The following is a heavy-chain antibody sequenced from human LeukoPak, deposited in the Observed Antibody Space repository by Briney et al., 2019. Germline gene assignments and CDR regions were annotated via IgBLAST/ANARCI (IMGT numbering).Heavy chain of an antibody. Sequence: SETLSLTCAVYGGSFSGYYWSWIRQPPGKGLEWMGEINHSGSTNYNPSLKSRVTISVDPSKNPFSLQLSSGTAADTAVYYCARARSRYFDWLLADAFDIWGQGTMVTVSS. V-gene: IGHV4-34*01. CDR1: GGSFSGYY. J-gene: IGHJ3*02. D-gene: IGHD3-9*01. CDR3: ARARSRYFDWLLADAFDI. CDR2: INHSGST.